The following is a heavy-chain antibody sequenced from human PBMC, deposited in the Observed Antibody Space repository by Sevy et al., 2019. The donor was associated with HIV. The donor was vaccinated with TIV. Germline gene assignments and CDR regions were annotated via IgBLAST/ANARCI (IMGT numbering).Heavy chain of an antibody. CDR3: TRALATVVTPEYYFDY. V-gene: IGHV3-49*03. D-gene: IGHD4-17*01. Sequence: GGSLRLSCTASGFTFGDYAMSWFRQAPGKGLEWVAFIRRNSYEPYGGTTEYAASVKGRFTISRDDSKSIAYLQMNSLKTEDTAFYYCTRALATVVTPEYYFDYWGQGTLATVSS. CDR2: IRRNSYEPYGGTT. CDR1: GFTFGDYA. J-gene: IGHJ4*02.